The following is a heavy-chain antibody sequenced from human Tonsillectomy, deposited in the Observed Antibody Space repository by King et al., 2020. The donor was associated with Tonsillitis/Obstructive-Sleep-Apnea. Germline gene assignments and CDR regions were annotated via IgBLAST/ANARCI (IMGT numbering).Heavy chain of an antibody. J-gene: IGHJ4*02. V-gene: IGHV3-7*02. CDR3: ASVNDYTNYRRDY. CDR2: INQDGGEK. Sequence: VQLVESGGGLVQPGGSLRLSCAASGFTFSSSWMSWVRQAPGKGLEWVANINQDGGEKYYVDSVKGRFTISRDNTKNSLYLQMNSLSAEDTDVYYCASVNDYTNYRRDYWGQGPLVTVSS. D-gene: IGHD4-11*01. CDR1: GFTFSSSW.